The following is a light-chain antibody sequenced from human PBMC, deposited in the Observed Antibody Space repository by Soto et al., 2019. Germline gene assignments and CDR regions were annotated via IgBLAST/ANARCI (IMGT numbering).Light chain of an antibody. J-gene: IGLJ2*01. CDR2: DHS. CDR1: SSNIGDNF. Sequence: QSVLTQPPSMSAAPGQKGPISCSGSSSNIGDNFVSWYQHLPGTAPKLLIFDHSQRPSEIPDRFFGSKSGTIATLAITGPQTGDEAVYYCAPWYSKLSAVVFGGGTKVNVL. V-gene: IGLV1-51*01. CDR3: APWYSKLSAVV.